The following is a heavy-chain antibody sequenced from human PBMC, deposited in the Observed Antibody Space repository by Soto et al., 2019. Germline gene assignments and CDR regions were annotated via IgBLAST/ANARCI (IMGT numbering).Heavy chain of an antibody. Sequence: SETLSVTCTVSGGSISSGGYYWSWIRQHPGKGLEWIGYIYYSGSTYYNPSLKSRVTISVDTSKNQFSLKLSSVTAADTAVYYCASGKYYYDSSGHYYPFAYRGQRTLVIVSS. V-gene: IGHV4-31*03. D-gene: IGHD3-22*01. CDR1: GGSISSGGYY. J-gene: IGHJ1*01. CDR2: IYYSGST. CDR3: ASGKYYYDSSGHYYPFAY.